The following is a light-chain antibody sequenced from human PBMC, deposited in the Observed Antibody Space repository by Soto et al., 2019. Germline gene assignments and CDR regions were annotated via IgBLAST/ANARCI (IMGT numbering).Light chain of an antibody. V-gene: IGKV3-11*01. J-gene: IGKJ4*01. CDR3: QHRNDWPFT. Sequence: EVVLTQSPATLSLSPGERATLSCRASQSVYSYLAWYQQKHAQPPRLLISDVSNRATGIPARFSGSGYGTDFTLTISSLEPEDFAVYYCQHRNDWPFTFGGGTQVEIK. CDR2: DVS. CDR1: QSVYSY.